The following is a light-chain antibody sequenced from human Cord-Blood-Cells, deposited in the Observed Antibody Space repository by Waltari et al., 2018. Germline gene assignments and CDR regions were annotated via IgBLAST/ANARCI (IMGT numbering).Light chain of an antibody. J-gene: IGLJ2*01. V-gene: IGLV1-40*01. CDR2: GNS. CDR3: QSYDSSLSGVV. Sequence: QPVLTQPPSVSGAPGPRVPIYCPGRSSNLAPGYDVACYQQLPGTAPKLLIYGNSNRPSGVPDRFSGSKSGTSASLAITGLQAEDEADYYCQSYDSSLSGVVFGGGTKLTVL. CDR1: SSNLAPGYD.